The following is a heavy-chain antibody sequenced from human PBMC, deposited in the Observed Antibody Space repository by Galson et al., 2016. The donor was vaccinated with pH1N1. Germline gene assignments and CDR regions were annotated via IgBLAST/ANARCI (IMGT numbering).Heavy chain of an antibody. J-gene: IGHJ4*02. Sequence: SVKVSCKASGYIFTSDYFHWVRQAPGQGLEWMGVIDPSNGGTAFAQKLQGLVTMTRDTSTSTVYMGLRGLKSEDTAVYYCIRDLGRLRDFWGQGTLVTVSS. CDR1: GYIFTSDY. CDR3: IRDLGRLRDF. CDR2: IDPSNGGT. D-gene: IGHD7-27*01. V-gene: IGHV1-46*03.